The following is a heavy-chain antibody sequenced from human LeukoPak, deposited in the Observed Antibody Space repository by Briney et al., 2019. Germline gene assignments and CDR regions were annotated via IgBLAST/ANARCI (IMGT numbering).Heavy chain of an antibody. J-gene: IGHJ4*02. Sequence: GGSLRLSCAASGFTFSSYAMHWVRQAPGKGLEWVGVISYDGSNTYYVDSVKGRFTISRDNSKNTMYLQMNSLRAEDTAVYYCAKVHLTYYYDSSGYGFQDYWGQGTLVTVSS. V-gene: IGHV3-30*18. CDR2: ISYDGSNT. CDR3: AKVHLTYYYDSSGYGFQDY. D-gene: IGHD3-22*01. CDR1: GFTFSSYA.